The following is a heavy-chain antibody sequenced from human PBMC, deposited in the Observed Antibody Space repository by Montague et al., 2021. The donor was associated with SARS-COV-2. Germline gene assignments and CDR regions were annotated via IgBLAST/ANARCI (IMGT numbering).Heavy chain of an antibody. J-gene: IGHJ4*02. D-gene: IGHD5-18*01. CDR3: ARVRFVDKARDSDC. CDR2: MYHSGST. CDR1: GDSISSDNW. V-gene: IGHV4-4*02. Sequence: SETLSLTCAVSGDSISSDNWWWTWVRQPPGRGPEWIGEMYHSGSTNYNPSLKSRVTISIDKSMNQFSLKLNSVTAADTAVYYCARVRFVDKARDSDCWGQGTLVTVSS.